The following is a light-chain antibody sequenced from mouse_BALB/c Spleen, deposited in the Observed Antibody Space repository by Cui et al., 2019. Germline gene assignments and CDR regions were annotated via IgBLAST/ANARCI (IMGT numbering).Light chain of an antibody. CDR3: QQLYNTPYT. J-gene: IGKJ2*01. V-gene: IGKV12-98*01. CDR2: AAT. Sequence: DIQMTKSHASQSESLGESVTITCLASQTIGTWLAWYQQKPGKSPQLLIYAATSLADGVPSRFSGSGSGTKFSFKITSLQAEDFVSYYCQQLYNTPYTFGGGTKLEIK. CDR1: QTIGTW.